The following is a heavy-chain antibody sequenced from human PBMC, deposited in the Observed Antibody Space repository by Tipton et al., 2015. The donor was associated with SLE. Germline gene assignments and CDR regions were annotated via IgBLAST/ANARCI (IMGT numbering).Heavy chain of an antibody. J-gene: IGHJ2*01. D-gene: IGHD6-13*01. CDR3: ARGRSSWSNWYFDL. CDR1: GGSVSGNY. CDR2: INHSGTT. V-gene: IGHV4-34*01. Sequence: TLSLTCAVYGGSVSGNYWSWIRQPPGKGLEWIGEINHSGTTNYNPSLKSRVTISVDTSKNQFSLKLSSVTAADTAVYYCARGRSSWSNWYFDLWGRGTLVTVSS.